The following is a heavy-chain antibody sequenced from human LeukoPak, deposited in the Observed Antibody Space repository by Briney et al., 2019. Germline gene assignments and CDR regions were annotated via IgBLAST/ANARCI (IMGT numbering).Heavy chain of an antibody. J-gene: IGHJ4*02. CDR3: ASGLLGCRGGSCYPTDY. V-gene: IGHV3-30*03. CDR1: GFTFSSYG. D-gene: IGHD2-15*01. CDR2: ISDNGNDK. Sequence: GGSLRLSCVASGFTFSSYGMHWVRQAPGKGLERVAVISDNGNDKYYVDSVKGRFTISRDNSKNTVYLQMNSLRPEDTALYYCASGLLGCRGGSCYPTDYWGQGTLVTVSS.